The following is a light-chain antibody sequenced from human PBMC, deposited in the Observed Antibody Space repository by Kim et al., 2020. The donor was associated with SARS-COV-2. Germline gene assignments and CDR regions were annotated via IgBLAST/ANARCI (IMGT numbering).Light chain of an antibody. CDR1: QDIANY. J-gene: IGKJ1*01. V-gene: IGKV1-27*01. Sequence: DIQMTQSPSSLSASVGDGVTITCRASQDIANYLAWYQQKPGKVPKLLVYAASALKSGVPSRFGGRRSGTDFTLTISNLQPEDVATYYCQKYDSAPWTFGQGTKVDIK. CDR2: AAS. CDR3: QKYDSAPWT.